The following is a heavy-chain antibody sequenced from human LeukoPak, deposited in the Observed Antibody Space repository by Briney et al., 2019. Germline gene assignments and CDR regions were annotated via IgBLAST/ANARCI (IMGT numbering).Heavy chain of an antibody. D-gene: IGHD1-26*01. V-gene: IGHV3-7*01. Sequence: GGSLRLSCAASGFTFGSFWMSWLRQAPGKGLEWVANINRDGSEKYYADSVKGRLTISRDNAKNSLYLEMNSLRAEDTAVYYCARDQVGASHYWGQGTLVTVSS. CDR3: ARDQVGASHY. J-gene: IGHJ4*02. CDR2: INRDGSEK. CDR1: GFTFGSFW.